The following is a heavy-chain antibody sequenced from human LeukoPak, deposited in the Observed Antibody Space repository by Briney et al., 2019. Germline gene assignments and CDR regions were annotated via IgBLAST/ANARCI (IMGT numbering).Heavy chain of an antibody. Sequence: GGSLRLSCAASGFTFSSYAMSWVRQAPGKGLEWVSAISGSGGSTYYADSVKGRFTISRDNSKNTLYLQMNSLRAEDTAVYYCARVDSSGWYPWYWGQGTLVTVSS. V-gene: IGHV3-23*01. CDR3: ARVDSSGWYPWY. J-gene: IGHJ4*02. CDR2: ISGSGGST. CDR1: GFTFSSYA. D-gene: IGHD6-19*01.